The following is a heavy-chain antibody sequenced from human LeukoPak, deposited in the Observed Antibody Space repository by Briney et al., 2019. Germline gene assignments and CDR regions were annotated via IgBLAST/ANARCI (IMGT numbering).Heavy chain of an antibody. CDR1: GYTFIELS. CDR2: LDPEHGET. V-gene: IGHV1-24*01. J-gene: IGHJ4*02. D-gene: IGHD2-21*02. CDR3: TTAVYCGGDCYPPTEPFDY. Sequence: ASVKVSCKVSGYTFIELSMHWVRQAPGKGLEWVGGLDPEHGETIYAQKFQGRVTMTDDTSADTAYMELSSLTSEDTAIYFCTTAVYCGGDCYPPTEPFDYWGQGTLVTVSS.